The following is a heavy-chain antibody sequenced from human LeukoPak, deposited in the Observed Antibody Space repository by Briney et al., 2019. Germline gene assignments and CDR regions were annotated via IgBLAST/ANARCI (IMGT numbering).Heavy chain of an antibody. Sequence: SETLSLTCTVSGGSISSYYWSWIRQPPGKGLEWIGYIYYSGSTNYNPSLKSRVTISVDTSKNQFSLKLSSVTAADTAVYYCARHLAPAGKADYWGQGTLVTVSS. CDR3: ARHLAPAGKADY. V-gene: IGHV4-59*08. D-gene: IGHD6-13*01. J-gene: IGHJ4*02. CDR1: GGSISSYY. CDR2: IYYSGST.